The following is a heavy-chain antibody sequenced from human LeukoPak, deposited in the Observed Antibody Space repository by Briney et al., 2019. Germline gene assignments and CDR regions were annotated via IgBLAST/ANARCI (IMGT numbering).Heavy chain of an antibody. D-gene: IGHD2-8*01. CDR1: GFTFSSYA. CDR2: MSFDERKK. J-gene: IGHJ4*02. V-gene: IGHV3-30*01. Sequence: GRSLRLSCAASGFTFSSYAMHWVRQAPGKGLEWVAFMSFDERKKSYADSVKGRFTVSRDISKETLYLQMDNLRAEDTAVYYCARPNGYWGQGTLVAVSS. CDR3: ARPNGY.